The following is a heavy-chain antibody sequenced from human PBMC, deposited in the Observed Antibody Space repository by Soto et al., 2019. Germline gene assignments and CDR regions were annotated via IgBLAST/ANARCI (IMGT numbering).Heavy chain of an antibody. Sequence: GGSLRLSCAASGFTFSSYAMTWVRQAPGKGLEWVSVISGSGGSTYFADSVKGRFTISRDNSKNSLYLQMNSLRAEDTAVYYCAREWEPDAFDIWGQGTMVTVSS. CDR1: GFTFSSYA. CDR2: ISGSGGST. D-gene: IGHD1-26*01. V-gene: IGHV3-23*01. CDR3: AREWEPDAFDI. J-gene: IGHJ3*02.